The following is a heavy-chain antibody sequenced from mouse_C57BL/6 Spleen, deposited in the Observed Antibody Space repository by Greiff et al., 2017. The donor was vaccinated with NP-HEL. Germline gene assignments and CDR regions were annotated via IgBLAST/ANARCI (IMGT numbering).Heavy chain of an antibody. Sequence: VQLQQPGAELVKPGASVKLSCKASGYTFTSYWMHWVKQRPGRGLEWIGRIDPNSGGTKYNEKFKSKATLTVDKPSSTAYMQLSSLTSEDSAVYYCARWIITTVVATFDYFDYWGQGTTLTVSS. CDR3: ARWIITTVVATFDYFDY. CDR1: GYTFTSYW. CDR2: IDPNSGGT. V-gene: IGHV1-72*01. J-gene: IGHJ2*01. D-gene: IGHD1-1*01.